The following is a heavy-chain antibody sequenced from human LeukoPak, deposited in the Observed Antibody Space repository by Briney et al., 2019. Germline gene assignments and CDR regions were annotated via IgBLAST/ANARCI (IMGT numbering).Heavy chain of an antibody. Sequence: ASVKVSCKASGYTFTGYYMHWVRQAPGQGLEWMGWINPNSGGTNYAQKFQGRVTMTRDTSISTAYMELSRLRSDDTAVYYCARDHYFLGEYYYDSSRNWFDPWGQGTLVTVSS. CDR2: INPNSGGT. CDR1: GYTFTGYY. CDR3: ARDHYFLGEYYYDSSRNWFDP. D-gene: IGHD3-22*01. J-gene: IGHJ5*02. V-gene: IGHV1-2*02.